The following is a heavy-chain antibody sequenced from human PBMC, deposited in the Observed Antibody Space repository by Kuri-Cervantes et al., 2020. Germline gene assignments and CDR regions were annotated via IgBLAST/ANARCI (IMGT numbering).Heavy chain of an antibody. V-gene: IGHV3-23*01. J-gene: IGHJ4*02. Sequence: GESPKISCAASGFTFSSYAMSWVRQAPGKGLEWVSAISGSGGSTYYADSVLGRFTISRDNAKKLVTLQMNGLRGEDTAVYYCSQCRGGLESCYSAGFGHWGAGVMVTVSS. CDR2: ISGSGGST. CDR1: GFTFSSYA. CDR3: SQCRGGLESCYSAGFGH. D-gene: IGHD3-22*01.